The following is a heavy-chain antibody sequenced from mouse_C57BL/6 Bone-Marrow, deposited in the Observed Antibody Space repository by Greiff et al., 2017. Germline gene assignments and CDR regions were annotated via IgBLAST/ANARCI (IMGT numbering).Heavy chain of an antibody. CDR1: GYAFSSSW. J-gene: IGHJ2*01. D-gene: IGHD2-4*01. Sequence: VKLQESGPELVKPGASVKISCKASGYAFSSSWMNWVKQRPGKGLEWIGRIYPGDGDTNYNGKFKGKATLTADKSSSTAYMQLSSLTSEDSAVYCCAVYYDYDGNWGQGTTLTVSS. CDR2: IYPGDGDT. V-gene: IGHV1-82*01. CDR3: AVYYDYDGN.